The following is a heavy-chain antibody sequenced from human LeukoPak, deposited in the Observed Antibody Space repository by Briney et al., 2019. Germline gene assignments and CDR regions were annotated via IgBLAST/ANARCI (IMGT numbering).Heavy chain of an antibody. J-gene: IGHJ3*02. CDR3: ARVRGYYHENAFDI. CDR1: GYTFTGYY. Sequence: ASVKVSCKASGYTFTGYYMHWVRQAPGQGLEWMGWINPNSGGTNYAQKFQGRVTMTRDTSISTAYMELSRLRSDDTAVYYCARVRGYYHENAFDIWGQGTMVTVSS. D-gene: IGHD3-22*01. V-gene: IGHV1-2*02. CDR2: INPNSGGT.